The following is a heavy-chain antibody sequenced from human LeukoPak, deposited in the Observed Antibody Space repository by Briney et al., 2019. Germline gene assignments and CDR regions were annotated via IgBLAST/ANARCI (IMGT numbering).Heavy chain of an antibody. CDR2: IYSSGST. CDR3: AKSGGYGLIDY. V-gene: IGHV4-39*01. J-gene: IGHJ4*02. CDR1: GASISGSGYY. D-gene: IGHD1-26*01. Sequence: AETLSLTCAVSGASISGSGYYWGWIRQPPGKGLEWIGNIYSSGSTYYNASLQSRVTISIDTSKNQFSLRLNSVTAADTAMYYCAKSGGYGLIDYWGQGTRVTVSS.